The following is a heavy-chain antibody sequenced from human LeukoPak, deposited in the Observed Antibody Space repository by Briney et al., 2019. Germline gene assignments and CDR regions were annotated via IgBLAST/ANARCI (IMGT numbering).Heavy chain of an antibody. CDR3: ARGGKATVVTM. Sequence: SETLSLTCTVSVGSINSYYWSWIRQPAGKGLEWIGRIYSSGSTNYNPSLKSRVYMSVDTSKNQFSLKLTSVTAADTAVYYCARGGKATVVTMWGQGILVTVSS. V-gene: IGHV4-4*07. J-gene: IGHJ4*02. D-gene: IGHD4-23*01. CDR2: IYSSGST. CDR1: VGSINSYY.